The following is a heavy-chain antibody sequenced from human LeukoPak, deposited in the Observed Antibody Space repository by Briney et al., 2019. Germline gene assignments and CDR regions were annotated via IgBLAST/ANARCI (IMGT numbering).Heavy chain of an antibody. CDR2: IYYSGST. Sequence: PSETLSLTCTVSGGSISSYYWSWIRQPPGKGLEWIRYIYYSGSTNYNPSLKSRVTISVDTSKNQFSLKLSSVTAADTAVYYCARGYYDSSGFDYWGQGTLVTVSS. CDR3: ARGYYDSSGFDY. D-gene: IGHD3-22*01. CDR1: GGSISSYY. J-gene: IGHJ4*02. V-gene: IGHV4-59*08.